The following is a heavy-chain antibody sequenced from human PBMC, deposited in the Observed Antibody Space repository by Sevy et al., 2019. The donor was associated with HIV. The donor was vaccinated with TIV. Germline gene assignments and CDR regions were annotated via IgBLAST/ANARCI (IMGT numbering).Heavy chain of an antibody. V-gene: IGHV3-53*01. J-gene: IGHJ6*02. D-gene: IGHD5-18*01. CDR3: ARDRNTAMVIGMDV. CDR2: IYSGGST. CDR1: GFIVSSNY. Sequence: GGSLRLSCAASGFIVSSNYMSWVRQAPGKGLEWVSVIYSGGSTYYADSVKGRFTISRDNSKNTLYLQMNSLRAEDTAVYYCARDRNTAMVIGMDVWGQGTTFTVSS.